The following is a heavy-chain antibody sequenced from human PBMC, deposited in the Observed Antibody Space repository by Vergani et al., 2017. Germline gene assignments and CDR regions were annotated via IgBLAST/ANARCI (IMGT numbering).Heavy chain of an antibody. D-gene: IGHD2-2*01. CDR2: ISWNSGSI. Sequence: EVQLVESGGGLVQPGRSLRLSCAASGFTFDDYAMHWVRQAPGKGLEWVSGISWNSGSIGYADSVKGRFTISRDNAKNSLYLQMNSLRAEDTALYYCAKSYTRGTSLHDAFVIWGQGTMVTVSS. J-gene: IGHJ3*02. CDR3: AKSYTRGTSLHDAFVI. V-gene: IGHV3-9*01. CDR1: GFTFDDYA.